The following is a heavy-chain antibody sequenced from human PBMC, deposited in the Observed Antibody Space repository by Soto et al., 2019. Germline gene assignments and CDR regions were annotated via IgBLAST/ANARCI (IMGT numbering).Heavy chain of an antibody. CDR3: ATLGGLGYGISTSCYVDYYDGMDV. V-gene: IGHV1-69*12. CDR1: GGTFSSYA. D-gene: IGHD2-2*01. CDR2: IIPIFGTA. J-gene: IGHJ6*02. Sequence: QVQLVQSGAEVKKPGSSVKVSCKASGGTFSSYAISWVRQAPGQGLEWMGGIIPIFGTATYAQKFQGRVTITADESTTTADMELSSMRSEETAGYYCATLGGLGYGISTSCYVDYYDGMDVWGQGTTVTVSS.